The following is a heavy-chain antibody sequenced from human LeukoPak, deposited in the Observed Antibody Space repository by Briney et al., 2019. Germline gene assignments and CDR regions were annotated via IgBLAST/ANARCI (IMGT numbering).Heavy chain of an antibody. J-gene: IGHJ4*02. CDR2: ISSSGSTI. V-gene: IGHV3-48*03. CDR3: ASLPASYDDVWGSYRYGDY. CDR1: GFTFSSYE. Sequence: GGSLRLSCAASGFTFSSYEMNWVRKAPGKGLEWVSYISSSGSTIYYADSVKSRFTISRDNAKNSLYLQMNSLRAEDTAVYYCASLPASYDDVWGSYRYGDYWGQGTLVTVSS. D-gene: IGHD3-16*02.